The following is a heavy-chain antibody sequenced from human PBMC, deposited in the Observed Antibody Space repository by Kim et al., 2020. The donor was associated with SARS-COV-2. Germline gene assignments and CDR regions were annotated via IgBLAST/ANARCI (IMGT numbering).Heavy chain of an antibody. V-gene: IGHV1-46*01. D-gene: IGHD6-6*01. J-gene: IGHJ4*02. CDR1: GYSFTTYY. Sequence: ASVKVSCKASGYSFTTYYMNWVRQAPGQGLEWMGMSNPSDGHTKYAQKFQGRVTMTRDTSTSTFYMELSSLRSEDTAVYYCASDSSSSGNYFDYWGQGTLVTVSS. CDR3: ASDSSSSGNYFDY. CDR2: SNPSDGHT.